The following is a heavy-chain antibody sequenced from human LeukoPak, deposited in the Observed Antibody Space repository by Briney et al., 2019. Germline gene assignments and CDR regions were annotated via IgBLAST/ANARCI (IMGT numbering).Heavy chain of an antibody. CDR3: VRDRYYFESKGFGLDY. CDR2: MSYDGSHK. D-gene: IGHD3-22*01. Sequence: GGSLRLSCVASGFTFSSYTMHWVRQAPGKGLEWVAVMSYDGSHKYYADSVKGRFTISRDNSKNTLYMQMNSLRPEDTAVYYCVRDRYYFESKGFGLDYWGQGTLVTVSS. CDR1: GFTFSSYT. V-gene: IGHV3-30-3*01. J-gene: IGHJ4*02.